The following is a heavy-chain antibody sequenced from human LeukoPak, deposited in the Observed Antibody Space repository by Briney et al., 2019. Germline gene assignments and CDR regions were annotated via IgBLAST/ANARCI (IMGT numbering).Heavy chain of an antibody. D-gene: IGHD6-13*01. Sequence: ASVKVSCKASGYTFSGYHIHWVRQAPGQGLEWMGRINTYSGDTNFAQKFQGRVTMTRDTSNTTTYMDLSSLTPDDTAVYFCARDQGSLTRSWYTGYWGQGTQVTVSS. J-gene: IGHJ4*02. V-gene: IGHV1-2*06. CDR2: INTYSGDT. CDR1: GYTFSGYH. CDR3: ARDQGSLTRSWYTGY.